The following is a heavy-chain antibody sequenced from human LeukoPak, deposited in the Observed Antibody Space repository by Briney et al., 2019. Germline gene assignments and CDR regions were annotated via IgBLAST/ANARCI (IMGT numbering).Heavy chain of an antibody. D-gene: IGHD6-13*01. CDR3: ARGVGYFGSSRTNWFDP. CDR2: MNPNSGNT. J-gene: IGHJ5*02. CDR1: GYTFTSYD. V-gene: IGHV1-8*01. Sequence: ASVKVSCKASGYTFTSYDINWVRQATGQGLEWMGWMNPNSGNTGYAQKFQGRVTMTRNTSISTAYMELSSLRSEDTAVYYCARGVGYFGSSRTNWFDPWGQGTLVTVSS.